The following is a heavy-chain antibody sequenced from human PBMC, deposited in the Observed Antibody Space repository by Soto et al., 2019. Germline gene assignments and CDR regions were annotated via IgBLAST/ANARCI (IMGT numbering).Heavy chain of an antibody. D-gene: IGHD2-21*02. CDR2: IIPIFGTA. Sequence: ASVKVSCKASGGTFSSYAISWVRQAPGQGLEWMGGIIPIFGTANYAQKFQGRVTITADESTSTAYMELSSLRSEDTAVYYCARVPRGRCGGDCYSRFDPWGQGTLVTVSS. V-gene: IGHV1-69*13. CDR3: ARVPRGRCGGDCYSRFDP. J-gene: IGHJ5*02. CDR1: GGTFSSYA.